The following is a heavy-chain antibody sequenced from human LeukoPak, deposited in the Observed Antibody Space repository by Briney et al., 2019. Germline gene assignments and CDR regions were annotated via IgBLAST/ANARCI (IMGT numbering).Heavy chain of an antibody. CDR1: GGSISSYY. J-gene: IGHJ6*03. V-gene: IGHV4-4*07. CDR2: IYTSGST. Sequence: PSETLFLTCTVSGGSISSYYWSWIRQPAGKGLEWIGRIYTSGSTNYNPSLKSRVTMSVDTSKNQFSLKLSSVTAADTAVYYCARETGYCSSTSCYMISYYYYMDVWGKGTTVTIS. CDR3: ARETGYCSSTSCYMISYYYYMDV. D-gene: IGHD2-2*02.